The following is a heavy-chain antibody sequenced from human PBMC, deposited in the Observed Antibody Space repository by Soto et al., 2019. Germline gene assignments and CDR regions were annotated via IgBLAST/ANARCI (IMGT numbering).Heavy chain of an antibody. J-gene: IGHJ4*01. CDR1: GFSFSSHA. CDR3: ARSPRYCSRPPCYSPSEY. CDR2: ISASGRRT. Sequence: GGSLRLSCAASGFSFSSHAMNWVRQAPGKGLEWVSGISASGRRTYDADSVKGRFTISRDSSEKTLYLQLNSLRVEDTAIYYCARSPRYCSRPPCYSPSEYWGHGTLVTVSS. V-gene: IGHV3-23*01. D-gene: IGHD2-15*01.